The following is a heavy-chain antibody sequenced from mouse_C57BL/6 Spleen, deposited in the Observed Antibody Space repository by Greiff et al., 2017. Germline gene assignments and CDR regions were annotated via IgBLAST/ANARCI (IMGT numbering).Heavy chain of an antibody. CDR1: GFTFSDYY. J-gene: IGHJ4*01. CDR2: INYDGSST. CDR3: ARDRYYYGSSYDAMDY. Sequence: EVKLMESEGGLVQPGSSMKLSCTASGFTFSDYYMAWVRQVPEKGLEWVANINYDGSSTYYLDSLKSRFIISRDNAKNILYLQMSSLKSEDTATYYCARDRYYYGSSYDAMDYWGQGTSVTVSS. V-gene: IGHV5-16*01. D-gene: IGHD1-1*01.